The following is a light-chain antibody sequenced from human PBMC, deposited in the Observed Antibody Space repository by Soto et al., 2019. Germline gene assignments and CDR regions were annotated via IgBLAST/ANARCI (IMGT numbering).Light chain of an antibody. CDR1: SSDVGAFNY. V-gene: IGLV2-14*03. CDR2: DVT. CDR3: SSYTTRNTEA. Sequence: QSVLTQPASVSGSPGQSITISCIGTSSDVGAFNYVSWYQHHPGKAPKLIIYDVTDRPSGVPNRFSASKSGNTASLTISGLQAEDEADYYCSSYTTRNTEAFGTGTKVTV. J-gene: IGLJ1*01.